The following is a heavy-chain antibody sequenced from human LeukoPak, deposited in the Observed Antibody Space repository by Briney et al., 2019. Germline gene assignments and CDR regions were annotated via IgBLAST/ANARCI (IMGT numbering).Heavy chain of an antibody. V-gene: IGHV3-21*01. CDR3: ARGWFGNVGDY. CDR2: LNSRGNDK. Sequence: GGSLRLSCAASGFTSSRFSMNWVRQAPGKGLEWISSLNSRGNDKYYAVSVKGRFTISRDNTKNSLSLQMNSLRAEDTAVYYCARGWFGNVGDYWGQGTLVTVSS. D-gene: IGHD3-10*01. J-gene: IGHJ4*02. CDR1: GFTSSRFS.